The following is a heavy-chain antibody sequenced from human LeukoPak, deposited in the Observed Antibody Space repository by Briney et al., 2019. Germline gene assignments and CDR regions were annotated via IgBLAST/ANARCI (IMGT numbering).Heavy chain of an antibody. Sequence: PGGSLRLSCAASGFTFSSYSMNWVRQAPGKGLEWVANMNQDGSETYYVDSVKGRFTISRDNAKNSLYLEMNSLRGDDTAVYYCAGGDAFDIWGQGTMVTVSS. J-gene: IGHJ3*02. CDR1: GFTFSSYS. V-gene: IGHV3-7*01. CDR3: AGGDAFDI. CDR2: MNQDGSET.